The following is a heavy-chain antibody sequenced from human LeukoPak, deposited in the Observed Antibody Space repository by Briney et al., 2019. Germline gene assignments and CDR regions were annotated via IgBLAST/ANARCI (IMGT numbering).Heavy chain of an antibody. CDR1: GFSLTTSGMC. CDR2: IDWDDDK. V-gene: IGHV2-70*01. J-gene: IGHJ4*02. CDR3: ARKYGSDFDH. D-gene: IGHD3-10*01. Sequence: SGPTLVNPTQTLTLTCTFSGFSLTTSGMCVSWIRQPPVKALEWLALIDWDDDKYYITSLKTRLTISRDTSKNQVVLTMTNMDPADTATYFCARKYGSDFDHWGQGTLVTVSS.